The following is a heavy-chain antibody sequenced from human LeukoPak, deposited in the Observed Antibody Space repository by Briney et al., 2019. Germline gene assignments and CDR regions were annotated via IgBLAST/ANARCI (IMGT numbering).Heavy chain of an antibody. CDR2: IRYDGSNK. CDR3: ARDAFRFDSSGYYYTPFLYYYMDV. D-gene: IGHD3-22*01. J-gene: IGHJ6*03. V-gene: IGHV3-30*02. CDR1: GFTFSSSG. Sequence: AESLRLSCAASGFTFSSSGLHWVRKAPPKGQELEAFIRYDGSNKYYADSPKDRFTTSRDNSRNILYLQMNSLRAEDTAVYYCARDAFRFDSSGYYYTPFLYYYMDVGGKGTTVTVSS.